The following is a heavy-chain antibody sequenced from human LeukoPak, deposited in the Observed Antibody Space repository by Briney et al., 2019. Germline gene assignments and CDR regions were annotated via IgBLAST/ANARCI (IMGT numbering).Heavy chain of an antibody. CDR2: LSAYNGNT. CDR1: GYTFTSYG. D-gene: IGHD2-2*01. CDR3: ARDVSTPGLYYYYYGMDV. J-gene: IGHJ6*02. V-gene: IGHV1-18*01. Sequence: ASVKVSCKASGYTFTSYGISWVRQAPGQGLEWMGWLSAYNGNTNYAQKLQGRVTMTTDTSTSTAYMELRSLRSDDTAVYYCARDVSTPGLYYYYYGMDVWGQGTTDTVSS.